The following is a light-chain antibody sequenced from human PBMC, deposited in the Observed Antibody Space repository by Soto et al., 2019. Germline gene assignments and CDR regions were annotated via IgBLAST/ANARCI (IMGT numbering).Light chain of an antibody. CDR2: GSS. J-gene: IGKJ1*01. CDR1: QSVSSN. V-gene: IGKV3-15*01. Sequence: MTQSPSPLSVSAGERASLFCRDSQSVSSNLAWFKQKTGQAPRLLIYGSSTRATGVPARFSGSGSGTEFTLTSRSLKPDDFATYYCQQYNSYPFGQGTKVDIK. CDR3: QQYNSYP.